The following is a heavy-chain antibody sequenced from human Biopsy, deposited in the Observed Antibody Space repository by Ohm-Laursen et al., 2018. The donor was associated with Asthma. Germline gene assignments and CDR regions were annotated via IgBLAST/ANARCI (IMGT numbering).Heavy chain of an antibody. D-gene: IGHD4-17*01. CDR3: AKGHGDYVFPYFQH. CDR2: ITGGGANT. Sequence: SLRLSCAASGFTFSSFAMTWVRQAPGKGLEWVSAITGGGANTYYADSVKGRFTISRDNSKNTLYLQMNSLRAEDTAVYYCAKGHGDYVFPYFQHWGQGTLVTVSS. V-gene: IGHV3-23*01. CDR1: GFTFSSFA. J-gene: IGHJ1*01.